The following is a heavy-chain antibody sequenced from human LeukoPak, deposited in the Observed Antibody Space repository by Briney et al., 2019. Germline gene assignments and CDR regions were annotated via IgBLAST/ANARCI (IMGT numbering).Heavy chain of an antibody. D-gene: IGHD6-13*01. CDR3: ARASTAAAGTRGDY. J-gene: IGHJ4*02. CDR1: GYTFTSYD. Sequence: ASVKVSCKASGYTFTSYDINWVRQATGQGLEWMGWMNPNSGNTGYAQKFQGRVTMTRNTSISTAYMELSSLRSEDTAVYYCARASTAAAGTRGDYWGQGTLVTVSS. V-gene: IGHV1-8*01. CDR2: MNPNSGNT.